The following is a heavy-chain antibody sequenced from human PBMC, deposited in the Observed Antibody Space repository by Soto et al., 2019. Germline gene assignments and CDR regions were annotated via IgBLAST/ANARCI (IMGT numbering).Heavy chain of an antibody. D-gene: IGHD6-6*01. CDR1: GFTFSSYA. Sequence: GGSLRLSCAASGFTFSSYAMHWVRQAPGKGLEWVAVISYDGSNKYYADSVKGRFTISRDNSKNTLYLQMNSLRAEDTAVYYCARDDSVYSSSSGRFEWWYYYYGMDVWGQGTTVTVSS. V-gene: IGHV3-30-3*01. CDR2: ISYDGSNK. CDR3: ARDDSVYSSSSGRFEWWYYYYGMDV. J-gene: IGHJ6*02.